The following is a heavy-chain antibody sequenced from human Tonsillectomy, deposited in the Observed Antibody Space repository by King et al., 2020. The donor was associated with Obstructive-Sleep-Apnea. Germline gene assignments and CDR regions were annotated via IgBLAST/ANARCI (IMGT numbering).Heavy chain of an antibody. Sequence: VQLVESGGGLVQPGRSLRLSCTASGFTFGDYAMSWFRQAPGKGLEWVSFIRSKASGVTTEYAASVKGRFTISRDDSKSIAYLQMNSLKTEDTAVYYCTRDWGGKIYWGQGALVTVSS. CDR1: GFTFGDYA. CDR2: IRSKASGVTT. V-gene: IGHV3-49*03. J-gene: IGHJ4*02. CDR3: TRDWGGKIY. D-gene: IGHD3-16*01.